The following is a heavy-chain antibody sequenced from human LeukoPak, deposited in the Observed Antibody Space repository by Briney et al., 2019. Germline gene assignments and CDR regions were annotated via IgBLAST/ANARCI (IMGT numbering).Heavy chain of an antibody. D-gene: IGHD3-16*02. V-gene: IGHV4-34*01. J-gene: IGHJ3*02. CDR1: GGSFSGYY. CDR3: ARGGRSDYVWGSYRGDDAFDI. CDR2: INHSGST. Sequence: SETQSLTCAVYGGSFSGYYWSWIRQPPGKGLEWIGEINHSGSTNYNPSLKSRVTISVDTSKNQFSLKLSSVTAADTAVYYCARGGRSDYVWGSYRGDDAFDIWGQGTMVTVSS.